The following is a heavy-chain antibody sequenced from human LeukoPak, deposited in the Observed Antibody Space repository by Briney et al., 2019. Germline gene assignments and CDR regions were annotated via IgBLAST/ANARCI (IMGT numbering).Heavy chain of an antibody. D-gene: IGHD3-22*01. CDR1: GYTFTGYY. Sequence: ASVKVSCKASGYTFTGYYMHWVRQAPGQGLEWMGWISAYNGNTNYAQKLQGRVTMTTDTSTSTAYMELRSLRSDDTAVYYCARDGGYYDSSGYYYIPFGYYYYYMDVWGKGTTVTISS. V-gene: IGHV1-18*04. J-gene: IGHJ6*03. CDR3: ARDGGYYDSSGYYYIPFGYYYYYMDV. CDR2: ISAYNGNT.